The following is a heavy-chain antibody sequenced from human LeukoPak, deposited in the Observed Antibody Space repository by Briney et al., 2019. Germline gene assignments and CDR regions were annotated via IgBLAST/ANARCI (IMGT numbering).Heavy chain of an antibody. V-gene: IGHV1-8*01. CDR1: GYTFTSYV. CDR2: MNPNSGNA. J-gene: IGHJ6*02. Sequence: GASVKVSCKASGYTFTSYVINWVRQATGQGLEWMGWMNPNSGNAGYAQKFQGRVTMTRNTSISTAYMELSSLRSEDTAVYYCARVVAAAHYYGMDVWGQGTTVTVSS. CDR3: ARVVAAAHYYGMDV. D-gene: IGHD2-15*01.